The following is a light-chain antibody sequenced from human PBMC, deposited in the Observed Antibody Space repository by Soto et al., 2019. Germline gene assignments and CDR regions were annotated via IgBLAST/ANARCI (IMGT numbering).Light chain of an antibody. CDR3: CSYAGSSTPYV. CDR1: SNDVGRFDY. J-gene: IGLJ1*01. V-gene: IGLV2-11*01. CDR2: DVN. Sequence: ALTQPRSVSGSPGQSVTISCTGTSNDVGRFDYVSWYQQHPGKAPKVIIYDVNERPSGVPNRFSGSKSGNTASLTISGLQADDEADYYCCSYAGSSTPYVFGTGTKVTVL.